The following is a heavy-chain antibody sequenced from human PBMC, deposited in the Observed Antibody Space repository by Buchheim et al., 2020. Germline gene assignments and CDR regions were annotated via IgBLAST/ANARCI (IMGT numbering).Heavy chain of an antibody. D-gene: IGHD2-2*01. J-gene: IGHJ4*02. CDR1: GFTFSTYA. Sequence: EVQLLESGGGLVQPGGSLRLSCVASGFTFSTYAMSWVRQAPGKGLEWVSSISGSAISTYYADSVKGRFTISRDNSKNTLYLQMNSLRAEDTAVYYCAADAGYCSSTSCSALYYFDYWGQGTL. CDR2: ISGSAIST. CDR3: AADAGYCSSTSCSALYYFDY. V-gene: IGHV3-23*01.